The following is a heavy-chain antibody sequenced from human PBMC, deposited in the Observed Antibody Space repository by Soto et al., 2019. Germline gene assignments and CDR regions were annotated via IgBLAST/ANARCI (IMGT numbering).Heavy chain of an antibody. Sequence: QVQLVQSGAEVKKPGASVKVSCKASGYTFTSYGIIWVRHAPGQGLEWMGWINAYNGNTNYAQKLQGRVTMTTDTSTSRAYMELRSLRSDDTAVYYCARVDIVATHHDYWGQGTLVTVCS. V-gene: IGHV1-18*01. CDR1: GYTFTSYG. D-gene: IGHD5-12*01. CDR3: ARVDIVATHHDY. CDR2: INAYNGNT. J-gene: IGHJ4*02.